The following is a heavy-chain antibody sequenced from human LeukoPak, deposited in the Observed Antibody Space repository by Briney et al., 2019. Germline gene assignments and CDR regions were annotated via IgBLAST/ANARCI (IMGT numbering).Heavy chain of an antibody. Sequence: GSLRLSCSASGFTFSSYAMHWVRQAPGRGLEYVSGISSNGGSTYYADSVKGRFTISRDNSKNTLYLQMSSLRAEDTAVYYCVKSERGWLRLGDAFAIWGQGTMVTVSS. D-gene: IGHD5-12*01. CDR3: VKSERGWLRLGDAFAI. V-gene: IGHV3-64D*06. CDR2: ISSNGGST. J-gene: IGHJ3*02. CDR1: GFTFSSYA.